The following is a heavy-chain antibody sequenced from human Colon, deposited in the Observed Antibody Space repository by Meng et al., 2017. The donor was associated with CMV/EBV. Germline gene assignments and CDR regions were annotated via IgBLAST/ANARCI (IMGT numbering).Heavy chain of an antibody. D-gene: IGHD4-11*01. CDR3: AKGTTLTTLDY. Sequence: GGSLRLSCAASGFTLRNYAMSWVRQAPGKGLEWVSVIYAGGRSTYYADSVKGRFIISRDDSKNTLYMQMNSLRAEDTAVYYCAKGTTLTTLDYWGQGTLVTVSS. J-gene: IGHJ4*02. V-gene: IGHV3-23*03. CDR2: IYAGGRST. CDR1: GFTLRNYA.